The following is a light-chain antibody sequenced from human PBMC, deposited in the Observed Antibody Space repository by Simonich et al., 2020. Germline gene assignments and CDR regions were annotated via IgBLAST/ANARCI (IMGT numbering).Light chain of an antibody. V-gene: IGKV1-33*01. CDR1: QDISNY. Sequence: DIQMTQSPSSLSASVGDRVTITCQASQDISNYLNWYQQKPGKAPKLLIYDASNLETGGPARFSGSGSGTDFTFTISSLQPEGIATYYCQQYDNLPFTFGPGTKVDIK. CDR2: DAS. J-gene: IGKJ3*01. CDR3: QQYDNLPFT.